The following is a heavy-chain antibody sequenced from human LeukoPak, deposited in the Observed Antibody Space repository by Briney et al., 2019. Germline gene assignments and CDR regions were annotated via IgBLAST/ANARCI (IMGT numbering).Heavy chain of an antibody. D-gene: IGHD3-10*01. CDR3: ARGSPMVPYYYHGMDV. Sequence: GGSLRLSCAASGFTFTDYWMSWVRQAPGKGLEWVANIKRDGSEKYYVDSVKGRFTISRDNAKNSLYLQMNSLRTEDTAVYYCARGSPMVPYYYHGMDVWGQGTTVTVSS. CDR2: IKRDGSEK. J-gene: IGHJ6*02. V-gene: IGHV3-7*01. CDR1: GFTFTDYW.